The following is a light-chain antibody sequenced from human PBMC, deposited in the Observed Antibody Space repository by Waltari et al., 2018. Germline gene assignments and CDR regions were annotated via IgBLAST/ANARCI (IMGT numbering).Light chain of an antibody. V-gene: IGKV4-1*01. Sequence: DIVMTQSPDSLAVSVGERATINYKSSQSVLYSSNDKNYLAWYQQKPGQPPKLLIYWASTRESGVPDRFSGSGSGTEFTLTISSLQAEDVAVYYCQQYYSSPYTFGQGTKLEIK. CDR1: QSVLYSSNDKNY. CDR3: QQYYSSPYT. CDR2: WAS. J-gene: IGKJ2*01.